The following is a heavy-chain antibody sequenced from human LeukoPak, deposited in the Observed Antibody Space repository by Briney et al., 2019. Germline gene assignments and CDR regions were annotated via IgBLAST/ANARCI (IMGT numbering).Heavy chain of an antibody. CDR3: AREHLFYYYDSSGYHGNGFDI. D-gene: IGHD3-22*01. Sequence: GGSLRLSCAASGFTFSSYAMHWVRQAPGKGLEWVAVISYDGSNKYYADSVKGRFTISRDNSKNTLYLQMNSLRAEDTAVYYCAREHLFYYYDSSGYHGNGFDIWGQGTMVTVSS. CDR2: ISYDGSNK. V-gene: IGHV3-30*04. J-gene: IGHJ3*02. CDR1: GFTFSSYA.